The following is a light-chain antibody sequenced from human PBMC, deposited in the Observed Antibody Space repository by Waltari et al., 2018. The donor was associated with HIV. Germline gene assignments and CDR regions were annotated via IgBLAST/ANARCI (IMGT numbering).Light chain of an antibody. CDR3: HQYNKLPRGT. Sequence: VMTQSPATLSVSPGGRATLSCRASQSVGSYLAWYQQKPGQAPRLLIYGASTRATGIPTRFSGSGSGTEFTLTISSLQSEDFAVYYCHQYNKLPRGTFGGGTKVEV. CDR1: QSVGSY. J-gene: IGKJ4*01. V-gene: IGKV3-15*01. CDR2: GAS.